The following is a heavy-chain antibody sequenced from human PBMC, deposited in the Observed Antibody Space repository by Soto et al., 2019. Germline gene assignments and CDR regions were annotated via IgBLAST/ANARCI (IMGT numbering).Heavy chain of an antibody. CDR3: ARDQGGDYYDSSGYYYYYYGMDV. D-gene: IGHD3-22*01. CDR1: GFTFSSYS. CDR2: ISSSSSYI. J-gene: IGHJ6*02. Sequence: EVQLVESGGGLVKPGGSLRLSCAASGFTFSSYSMNRVRQAPGKGLEWVSSISSSSSYIYYADSVKGRFTISRDNAKNSLYLQMNSLRAEDTAVYYCARDQGGDYYDSSGYYYYYYGMDVWGQGTTVTVSS. V-gene: IGHV3-21*01.